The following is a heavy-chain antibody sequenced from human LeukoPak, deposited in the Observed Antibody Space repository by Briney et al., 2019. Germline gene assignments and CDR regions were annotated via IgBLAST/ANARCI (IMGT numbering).Heavy chain of an antibody. CDR3: ARDKDSSGWYFSIWFDP. J-gene: IGHJ5*02. Sequence: GGSLRLSCAASGFTFSRFAMSWVRQAPGRGLEWVANIKQDGSEKYYVDSVKGRFTISRDNAKNSLYLQMNSLRAEDTAVYYCARDKDSSGWYFSIWFDPWGQGTLVTVSS. CDR2: IKQDGSEK. V-gene: IGHV3-7*01. CDR1: GFTFSRFA. D-gene: IGHD6-19*01.